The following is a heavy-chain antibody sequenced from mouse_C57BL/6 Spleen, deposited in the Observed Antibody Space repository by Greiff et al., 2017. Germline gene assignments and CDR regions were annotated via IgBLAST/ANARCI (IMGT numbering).Heavy chain of an antibody. J-gene: IGHJ2*01. V-gene: IGHV1-69*01. CDR2: IDPSDSYT. Sequence: QVQLQQPGAELVMPGASVKLSCKASGYTFTSYWMHWVKQRPGQGLEWIGEIDPSDSYTNYNQKFKGKSTLTVDKSSSTAYMQLSSLTSEDYAVYYCARYYGSSPWYFDYWGQGTTLTVSS. CDR1: GYTFTSYW. CDR3: ARYYGSSPWYFDY. D-gene: IGHD1-1*01.